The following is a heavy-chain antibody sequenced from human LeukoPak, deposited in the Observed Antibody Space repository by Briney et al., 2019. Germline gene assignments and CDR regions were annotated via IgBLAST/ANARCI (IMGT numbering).Heavy chain of an antibody. CDR1: GFAFSNYW. J-gene: IGHJ4*02. CDR3: ARDRGYSNFDY. V-gene: IGHV3-7*01. D-gene: IGHD4-11*01. CDR2: MNEDGSEK. Sequence: PGGSLRLSCAASGFAFSNYWTSWVRQAPGKGLEWVANMNEDGSEKNYVDSVKGRFTISRDNAQDSLYLQMNSLRAEDTAVYYCARDRGYSNFDYWGQGTLLTVSS.